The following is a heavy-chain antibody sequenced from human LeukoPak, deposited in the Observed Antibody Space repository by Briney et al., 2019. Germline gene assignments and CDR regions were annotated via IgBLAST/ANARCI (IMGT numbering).Heavy chain of an antibody. D-gene: IGHD4-17*01. Sequence: PSETLSLTCTVSGGSISSYYWSWIRQPPGKGLVWIGYIYYSGSTNYNPSLTSRVTISVDTSKNQFSLKLSSVTAADTAVYYCAREYSDYGDYGGENWFDPWGQGTLVTVSS. CDR3: AREYSDYGDYGGENWFDP. V-gene: IGHV4-59*01. CDR2: IYYSGST. CDR1: GGSISSYY. J-gene: IGHJ5*02.